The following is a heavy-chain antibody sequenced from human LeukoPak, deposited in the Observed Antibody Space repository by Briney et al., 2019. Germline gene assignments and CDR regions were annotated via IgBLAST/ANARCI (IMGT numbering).Heavy chain of an antibody. Sequence: PGASLRLSCAASGFTFSSDAMSCVRQAPGKGLEWVSAISGSGGSTYYADSVKGRFTISRDNSKNTLYLQMNSLRAEDTAVYYCAKGIVVVVAATDAFDTWGQGTMVTVSS. CDR3: AKGIVVVVAATDAFDT. J-gene: IGHJ3*02. V-gene: IGHV3-23*01. D-gene: IGHD2-15*01. CDR2: ISGSGGST. CDR1: GFTFSSDA.